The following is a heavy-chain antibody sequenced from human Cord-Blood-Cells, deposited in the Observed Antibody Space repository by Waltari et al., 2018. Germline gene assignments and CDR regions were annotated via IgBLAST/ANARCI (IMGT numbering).Heavy chain of an antibody. CDR3: ARGHVGATLWCDP. CDR2: INHTRRL. CDR1: GVSFSGYY. V-gene: IGHV4-34*01. J-gene: IGHJ5*02. Sequence: QVQLQQWGAGLLKPSETMSLTCAVYGVSFSGYYWRWIRQPPWKGLEWIGEINHTRRLYYNPCTESRVTFSGGKARSQLSLKLSSVADADWAVYQCARGHVGATLWCDPWGQGTLVTVSS. D-gene: IGHD1-26*01.